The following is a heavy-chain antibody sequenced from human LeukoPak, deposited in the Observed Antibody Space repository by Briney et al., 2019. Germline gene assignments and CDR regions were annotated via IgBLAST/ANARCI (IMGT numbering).Heavy chain of an antibody. J-gene: IGHJ4*02. Sequence: KASQTLSLTCAISGDSVSSNTAAWTWIRQSPSRGLEWLGRTYYRSKWYNDYAVSVKSRITVNPDTSKNQFSLQLNSVTPEDTAVYYCARQVGATRYYFDYWGQGTLVTVSS. CDR1: GDSVSSNTAA. CDR3: ARQVGATRYYFDY. V-gene: IGHV6-1*01. CDR2: TYYRSKWYN. D-gene: IGHD1-26*01.